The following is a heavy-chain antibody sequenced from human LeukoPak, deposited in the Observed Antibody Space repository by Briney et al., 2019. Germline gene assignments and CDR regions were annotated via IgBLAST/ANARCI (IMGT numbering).Heavy chain of an antibody. CDR1: GFTFNSYA. D-gene: IGHD5-18*01. CDR2: ISGSGGST. J-gene: IGHJ4*02. V-gene: IGHV3-23*01. CDR3: AKGIYGYSYGLFDY. Sequence: GGSLRLSCAASGFTFNSYAMSWARQAPGKGLEWVSTISGSGGSTYYADSVKGRFTISRDNSKNTLYLQMNSLRAEDTAVYYRAKGIYGYSYGLFDYWGQGTLVTVSS.